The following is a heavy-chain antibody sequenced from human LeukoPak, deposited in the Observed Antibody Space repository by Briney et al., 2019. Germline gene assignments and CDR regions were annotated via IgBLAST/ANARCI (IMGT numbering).Heavy chain of an antibody. CDR3: AKDQAMVRADYYMDV. CDR1: GFTFSSYG. D-gene: IGHD3-10*01. V-gene: IGHV3-30*02. CDR2: IRYDGSNK. Sequence: PGGSLRLSCAASGFTFSSYGMHWVRQAPGKGLEWVAFIRYDGSNKYYADSVKGRFTISRDNSKNTLYLQMNSLRAEDTAVYYCAKDQAMVRADYYMDVWGKGTTVTVSS. J-gene: IGHJ6*03.